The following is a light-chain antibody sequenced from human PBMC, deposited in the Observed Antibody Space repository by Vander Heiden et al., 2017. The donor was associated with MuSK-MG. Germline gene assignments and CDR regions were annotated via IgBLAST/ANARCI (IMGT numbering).Light chain of an antibody. CDR2: GAS. J-gene: IGKJ1*01. V-gene: IGKV3-20*01. CDR1: QSVSSSY. CDR3: PQYGSSPWT. Sequence: ESVLTQAPGTVSLCTGEGATLACRAIQSVSSSYVAWYQQKPGQALRLLIYGASSRATGIPDRFSGSGSGTDFTLTISRLEPEDFAVYYCPQYGSSPWTFGQGTKVEIK.